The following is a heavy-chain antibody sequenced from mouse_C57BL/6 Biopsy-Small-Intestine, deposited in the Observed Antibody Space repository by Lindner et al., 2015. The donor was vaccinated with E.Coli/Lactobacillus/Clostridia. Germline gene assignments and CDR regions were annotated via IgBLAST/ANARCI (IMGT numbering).Heavy chain of an antibody. J-gene: IGHJ4*01. CDR2: IYPRSGNT. CDR3: ARRIFNDFPYAMDY. D-gene: IGHD2-4*01. Sequence: VQLQESGAELARPGASVKLSCRASGYTFTSYGTSWVKQRTGQGLEWIGEIYPRSGNTYHNEKFKGKATLTAAKSSSTAYMEVRSLTSEDSAVYFCARRIFNDFPYAMDYWGQGTSVTVSS. V-gene: IGHV1-81*01. CDR1: GYTFTSYG.